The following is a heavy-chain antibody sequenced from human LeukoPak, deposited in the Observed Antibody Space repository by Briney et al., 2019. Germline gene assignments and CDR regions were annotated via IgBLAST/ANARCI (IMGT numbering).Heavy chain of an antibody. D-gene: IGHD2-2*01. CDR1: GFYFSNYA. V-gene: IGHV3-23*01. J-gene: IGHJ4*02. CDR3: AKGTAYCSSTSCYFDS. CDR2: ISGSGGST. Sequence: GGSLRLSCAASGFYFSNYAMSWVRQAPGKGLEWVSSISGSGGSTYYADSVKGRFTISGDNSKNTLYLQMNSLRAEDTAVYYCAKGTAYCSSTSCYFDSWGQGSLVTVSS.